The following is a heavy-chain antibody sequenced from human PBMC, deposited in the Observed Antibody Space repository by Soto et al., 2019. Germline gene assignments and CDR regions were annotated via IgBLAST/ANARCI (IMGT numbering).Heavy chain of an antibody. CDR1: GFSLSTSGVG. V-gene: IGHV2-5*02. D-gene: IGHD3-10*01. CDR2: IYWDDDK. Sequence: SGPTLVKPTQTLTLTCTFSGFSLSTSGVGVGWIRQPPGKALEWLALIYWDDDKRYSPSLKSRLTITKDTSKNQVVLTMTNMDPVDTATYYCAHSVYYGSGSSYLNAFDIWGQGTMVTVSS. CDR3: AHSVYYGSGSSYLNAFDI. J-gene: IGHJ3*02.